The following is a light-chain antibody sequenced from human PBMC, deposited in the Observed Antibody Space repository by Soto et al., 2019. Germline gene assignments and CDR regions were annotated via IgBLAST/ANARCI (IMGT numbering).Light chain of an antibody. V-gene: IGLV3-1*01. CDR2: EDD. CDR3: QTWDSNTVI. CDR1: KLGDKY. J-gene: IGLJ2*01. Sequence: SYELIQPSSVSVSPGQTARITCSGDKLGDKYACWYQQKAGQSPVLVLFEDDKRPAGIPERFSGSNSGSTATLTISEAQATDEADYYCQTWDSNTVIFGGGT.